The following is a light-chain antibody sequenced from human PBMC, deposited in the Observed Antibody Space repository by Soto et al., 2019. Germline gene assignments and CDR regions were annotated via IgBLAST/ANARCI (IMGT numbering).Light chain of an antibody. J-gene: IGKJ4*01. CDR2: SAS. CDR3: QQRSDWPLT. CDR1: QSISTL. V-gene: IGKV3-15*01. Sequence: IVVTQSPATLSVSPGERATLSCRASQSISTLLAWYQQKLGQAPRLLIYSASTRATGIPARFSGSGSGADFTLTISSLQSEDFAVYYCQQRSDWPLTFGGGTKVDI.